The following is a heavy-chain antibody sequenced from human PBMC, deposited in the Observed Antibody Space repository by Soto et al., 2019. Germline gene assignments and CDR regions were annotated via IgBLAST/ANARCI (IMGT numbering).Heavy chain of an antibody. Sequence: QVQLVQSGAEVKKPGSSVKVSCKASVGTFSSYAISWVRQAPGQGLEWMGGIMPIFGTANYAQKFQGRVTITADKPTSTAYLELSSLRSEDTAVYYCARAAEFSSWSGPVQSWFAPWGQGTLVTVSS. J-gene: IGHJ5*02. D-gene: IGHD6-13*01. CDR2: IMPIFGTA. CDR3: ARAAEFSSWSGPVQSWFAP. V-gene: IGHV1-69*06. CDR1: VGTFSSYA.